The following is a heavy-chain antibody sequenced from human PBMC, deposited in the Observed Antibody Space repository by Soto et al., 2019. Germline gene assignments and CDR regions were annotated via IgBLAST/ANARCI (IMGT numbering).Heavy chain of an antibody. CDR2: ISYDGSNK. D-gene: IGHD2-2*01. CDR1: GFTFSSYA. CDR3: ARDGPDIVVVPAAIGYYYYGMDV. V-gene: IGHV3-30-3*01. Sequence: PGGSLRLSCAASGFTFSSYAMHWVRQAPGKGLEWVAVISYDGSNKYYADSVKGRFTISRDNSKNTLYLQMNSLRAEDTAVYYCARDGPDIVVVPAAIGYYYYGMDVWGQGTTVTVSS. J-gene: IGHJ6*02.